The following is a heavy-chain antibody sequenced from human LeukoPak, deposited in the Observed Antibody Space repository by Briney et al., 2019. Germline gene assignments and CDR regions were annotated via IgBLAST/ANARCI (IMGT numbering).Heavy chain of an antibody. CDR2: IYHSGST. J-gene: IGHJ6*03. CDR3: AREAIGALWFGELLAHMDV. D-gene: IGHD3-10*01. Sequence: SETLSLTCTVSGYSISSGYYWGWIRQPPGKGLEWIGSIYHSGSTYYNVSLKSRVTISVDTSKNQFSLKLSSVTAADTAVYYCAREAIGALWFGELLAHMDVWGKGTTVTVSS. V-gene: IGHV4-38-2*02. CDR1: GYSISSGYY.